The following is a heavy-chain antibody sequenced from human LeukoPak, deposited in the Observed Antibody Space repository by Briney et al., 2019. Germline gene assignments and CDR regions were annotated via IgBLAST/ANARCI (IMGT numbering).Heavy chain of an antibody. D-gene: IGHD2-15*01. V-gene: IGHV1-46*01. J-gene: IGHJ5*02. CDR2: INPSGGST. CDR3: ARDHGGLVAARRLYNWFDP. Sequence: GASVKVSCKASGYTFTSYYMHWVRQAPGQGLEWMGIINPSGGSTSYAQKFQGRVTMTRGTSTSTVYMELSSLRSEDTAVYYCARDHGGLVAARRLYNWFDPWAREPWSPSPQ. CDR1: GYTFTSYY.